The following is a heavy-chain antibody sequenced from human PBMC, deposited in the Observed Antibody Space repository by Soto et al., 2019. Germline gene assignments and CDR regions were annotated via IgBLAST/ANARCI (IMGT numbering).Heavy chain of an antibody. V-gene: IGHV4-39*01. Sequence: QLQLQESGPGLVKPSETLSLTCTVSGGSISSSSYYWGWIRQPPGKGLEWIGSIYYSGSTYYNPSLKSRVNISVDTSKNQFSLKLSSVTAADTAVYYCARRPRGVSFDYWGQGTLVTVSS. CDR3: ARRPRGVSFDY. CDR2: IYYSGST. CDR1: GGSISSSSYY. D-gene: IGHD3-10*01. J-gene: IGHJ4*02.